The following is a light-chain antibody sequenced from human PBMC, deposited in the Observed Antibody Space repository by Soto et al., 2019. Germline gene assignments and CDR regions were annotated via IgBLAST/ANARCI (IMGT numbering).Light chain of an antibody. Sequence: DLEVNQYPARASASERDSVTITCRASQSISSWLAWYQQKPGKAPKLLIYDASSLESGVQSRFSGSGSGTEFTLTISILQPEDFATYDFQRYNINCWTNGRGTKVDIK. CDR2: DAS. V-gene: IGKV1-5*01. J-gene: IGKJ1*01. CDR1: QSISSW. CDR3: QRYNINCWT.